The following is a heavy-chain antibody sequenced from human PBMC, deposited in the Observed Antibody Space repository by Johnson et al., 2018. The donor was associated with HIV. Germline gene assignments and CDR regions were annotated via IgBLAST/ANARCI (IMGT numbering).Heavy chain of an antibody. V-gene: IGHV3-13*01. CDR3: ASPSGSSRLAFDI. Sequence: VQLVESGGGVVQPGGSLRLSCAASEFTFSNYDMHWVRQPTRKSLEWVSTIGTAGDTYYPGSVKGRFTISRENAKNSLSLQMNSLRAGDTAVYYCASPSGSSRLAFDIWGQGTMVTVSS. J-gene: IGHJ3*02. CDR1: EFTFSNYD. CDR2: IGTAGDT. D-gene: IGHD1-26*01.